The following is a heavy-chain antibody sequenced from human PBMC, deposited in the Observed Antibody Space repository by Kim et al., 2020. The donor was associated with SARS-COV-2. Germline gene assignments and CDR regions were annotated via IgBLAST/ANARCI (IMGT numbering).Heavy chain of an antibody. CDR1: GGTFSSYA. CDR3: ARSPMVRGVQNWFDP. Sequence: SVKVSCKASGGTFSSYAISWVRQAPGQGLEWMGGIIPIFGTANYAQKFQGRVTITADESTSTAYMELSSLRSEDTAVYYCARSPMVRGVQNWFDPWGQGTLVTVSS. CDR2: IIPIFGTA. V-gene: IGHV1-69*13. D-gene: IGHD3-10*01. J-gene: IGHJ5*02.